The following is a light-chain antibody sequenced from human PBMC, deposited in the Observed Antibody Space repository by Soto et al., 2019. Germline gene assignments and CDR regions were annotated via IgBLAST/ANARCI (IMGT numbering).Light chain of an antibody. CDR1: QSLLHSNGYNY. CDR2: LGS. J-gene: IGKJ4*01. V-gene: IGKV2-28*01. CDR3: MQALQTPLT. Sequence: DLVMTQSPLSLPVTPGEPASISCRSSQSLLHSNGYNYLDWYLQKPGQSPQLLIYLGSNRASGVPDRFSGSGSGTDFTLKISRVEAEDVGVYYCMQALQTPLTFGGGTKVDI.